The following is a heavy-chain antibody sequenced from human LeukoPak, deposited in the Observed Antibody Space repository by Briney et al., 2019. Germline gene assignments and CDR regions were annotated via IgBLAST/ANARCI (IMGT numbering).Heavy chain of an antibody. CDR3: ARELGYCSGGSCYPGSH. CDR2: INSDESST. D-gene: IGHD2-15*01. CDR1: GFTFSSYW. J-gene: IGHJ4*02. Sequence: GGSLRLSCAASGFTFSSYWMHWVRQAPGKGLVWVSRINSDESSTSYADSVKGRFTISRDNAKNTLYLQMNSLRAEDTAVYYCARELGYCSGGSCYPGSHWGQGTLVTVSS. V-gene: IGHV3-74*01.